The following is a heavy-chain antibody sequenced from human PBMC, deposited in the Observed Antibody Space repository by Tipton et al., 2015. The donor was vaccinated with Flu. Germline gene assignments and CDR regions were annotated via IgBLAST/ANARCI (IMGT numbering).Heavy chain of an antibody. J-gene: IGHJ4*02. D-gene: IGHD3-10*01. CDR3: ARTYIPNSGHGENY. V-gene: IGHV3-74*01. CDR1: GITFSNYW. Sequence: SLRLSCAASGITFSNYWMHWVRQAPGKGLVWVSRINSDGSSINYADSVKGRFTISRDNAKNTLYLQMNSLRVEDTAVYYCARTYIPNSGHGENYWGQGTLVTVSS. CDR2: INSDGSSI.